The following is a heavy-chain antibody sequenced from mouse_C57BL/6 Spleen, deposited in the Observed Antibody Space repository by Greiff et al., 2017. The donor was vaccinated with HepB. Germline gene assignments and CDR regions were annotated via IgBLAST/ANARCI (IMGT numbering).Heavy chain of an antibody. CDR3: ARCDGASGYFDV. Sequence: VQLQQPGAELVKPGASVKLSCKASGYTFTSYWMHWVKQRPGQGLEWIGMIHPNSGSTNYNEKFKSKATLTVDKSSSTAYMQLSSLTSEDSAVYYCARCDGASGYFDVWGTGTTVTVSS. V-gene: IGHV1-64*01. D-gene: IGHD6-1*01. J-gene: IGHJ1*03. CDR2: IHPNSGST. CDR1: GYTFTSYW.